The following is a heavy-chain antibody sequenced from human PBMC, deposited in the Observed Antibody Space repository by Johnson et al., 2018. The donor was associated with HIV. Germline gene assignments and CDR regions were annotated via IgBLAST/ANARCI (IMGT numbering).Heavy chain of an antibody. V-gene: IGHV3-23*04. CDR3: ARKAPPKYSSGWFDAFDI. CDR2: ISASGGST. D-gene: IGHD6-19*01. Sequence: VQLVESGGGLVQPGGSLRLSCVASGFTFSSYVMTWVRQAPGKGLEWVSGISASGGSTYYADSVTGRFTISRDNSKNTLYLQMNSLRADDTALYYCARKAPPKYSSGWFDAFDIWGQGTMVTVSS. J-gene: IGHJ3*02. CDR1: GFTFSSYV.